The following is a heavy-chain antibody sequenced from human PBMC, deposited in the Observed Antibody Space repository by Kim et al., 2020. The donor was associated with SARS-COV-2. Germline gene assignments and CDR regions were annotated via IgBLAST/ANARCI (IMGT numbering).Heavy chain of an antibody. CDR3: ATPREDYYDSSGSLGLFDY. Sequence: SRVTISVDTSKNQFSLKLSSVTAADTAVYYCATPREDYYDSSGSLGLFDYWGQGTLVTVSS. V-gene: IGHV4-39*01. J-gene: IGHJ4*02. D-gene: IGHD3-22*01.